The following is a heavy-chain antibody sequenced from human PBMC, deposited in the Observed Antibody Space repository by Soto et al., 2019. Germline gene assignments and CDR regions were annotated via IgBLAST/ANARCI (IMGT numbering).Heavy chain of an antibody. CDR1: GGSISSYY. CDR2: IYYSGST. V-gene: IGHV4-59*01. CDR3: ARGVGIVPAAIEDYYYYMDV. D-gene: IGHD2-2*01. Sequence: SETLSLTCTVSGGSISSYYWSWIRQPPGKGLEWIGYIYYSGSTNYNPSLKSRVTISVDTSKNQFSLKLSSVTAADTAVYYCARGVGIVPAAIEDYYYYMDVWGKGTTVTVS. J-gene: IGHJ6*03.